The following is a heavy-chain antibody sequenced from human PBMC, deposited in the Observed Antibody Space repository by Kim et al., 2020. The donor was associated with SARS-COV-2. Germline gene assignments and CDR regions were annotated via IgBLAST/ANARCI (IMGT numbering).Heavy chain of an antibody. CDR2: INSDGSST. Sequence: GGSLRLSCAASGFTFSSYWMHWVRQAPGKGLVWVSRINSDGSSTSYADSVKGRFTISRDNAKNTLYLQMNSLRAEDTAVYYCASATHFDWPHANWFDPWGQGTLVTVSS. V-gene: IGHV3-74*01. J-gene: IGHJ5*02. D-gene: IGHD3-9*01. CDR3: ASATHFDWPHANWFDP. CDR1: GFTFSSYW.